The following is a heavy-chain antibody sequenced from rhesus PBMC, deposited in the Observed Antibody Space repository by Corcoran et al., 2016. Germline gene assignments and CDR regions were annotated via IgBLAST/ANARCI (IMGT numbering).Heavy chain of an antibody. CDR2: IYGSGGSN. D-gene: IGHD3-3*01. J-gene: IGHJ4*01. CDR3: ASGPRGTGYEYYFDY. V-gene: IGHV4S14*01. Sequence: QVQLQESGPGLVKPSETLSLTCAVSGGSISGYYYWSWIRQPPGKGLEWIGCIYGSGGSNYLNPSLKSRVTLSVETSKNQFSLKLSSVTAADTAVYYCASGPRGTGYEYYFDYWGQGVLVTVSS. CDR1: GGSISGYYY.